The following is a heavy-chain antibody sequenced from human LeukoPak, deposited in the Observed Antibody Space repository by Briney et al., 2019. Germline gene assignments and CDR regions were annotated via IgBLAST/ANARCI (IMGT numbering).Heavy chain of an antibody. J-gene: IGHJ6*04. CDR2: ISSSGSTI. D-gene: IGHD3-10*02. CDR3: AELGITMIGGV. Sequence: PGGSLRLSCAASGFTFSSYEMNWVRQAPGKGLEWVSYISSSGSTIYYADSMKGRFTISRDNAKNSLCLQMNSLRAEDTAVYYCAELGITMIGGVWGKGTTVTISS. V-gene: IGHV3-48*03. CDR1: GFTFSSYE.